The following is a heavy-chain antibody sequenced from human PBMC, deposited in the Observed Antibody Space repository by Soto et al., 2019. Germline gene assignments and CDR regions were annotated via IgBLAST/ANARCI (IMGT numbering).Heavy chain of an antibody. Sequence: SETLSLTCAVYGGSFSGYYWSWIRQPPGKGLECIGEINHSGSTNYNPSLKSRVTISVDTSKNQFSLKLSSVTAADTAVYYCARRGSYYASHWFDPWGQGTLVTVSS. CDR1: GGSFSGYY. CDR2: INHSGST. D-gene: IGHD1-26*01. CDR3: ARRGSYYASHWFDP. V-gene: IGHV4-34*01. J-gene: IGHJ5*02.